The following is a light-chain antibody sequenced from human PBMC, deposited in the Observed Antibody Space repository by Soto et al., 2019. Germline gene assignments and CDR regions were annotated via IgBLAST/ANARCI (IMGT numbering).Light chain of an antibody. CDR3: QQYGSSPLT. V-gene: IGKV3-20*01. J-gene: IGKJ4*01. CDR2: GAS. CDR1: QSVSSNY. Sequence: DTVLTQSPGTLSLSPGERATLSCRASQSVSSNYLAWYQQKPGQAPRLLISGASTRATGIPDRFSGSGSGTDFTLTSSRLEPEDFAVYYCQQYGSSPLTFGGGTKVEIK.